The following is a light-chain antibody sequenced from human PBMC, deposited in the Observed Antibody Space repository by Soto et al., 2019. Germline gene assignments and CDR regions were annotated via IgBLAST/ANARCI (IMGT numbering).Light chain of an antibody. CDR1: QSINSY. J-gene: IGKJ2*01. CDR2: AAS. CDR3: QQGYSTPYT. Sequence: DIQMTQSPSSLSASVGDRVTITCRASQSINSYLNWYQQKPGKAPKLLIDAASSLQSGVPSRFSGSESGTEFTLTISSLQPEDFATYYCQQGYSTPYTFGQGTKLEIK. V-gene: IGKV1-39*01.